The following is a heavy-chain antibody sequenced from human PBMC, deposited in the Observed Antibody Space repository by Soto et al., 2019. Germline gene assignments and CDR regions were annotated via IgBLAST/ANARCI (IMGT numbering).Heavy chain of an antibody. D-gene: IGHD6-13*01. CDR2: ISSSSSYI. J-gene: IGHJ4*02. V-gene: IGHV3-21*01. CDR1: GFTFSAYS. Sequence: EVQLVESGGGLVKPGGSLRLSCAASGFTFSAYSMNWVRQVPGKGLEWVSSISSSSSYIYYAVSVKGRFTISRDNAKNSLYLPMNSLRAEDTAVYYCASTTLPGYTSSWLLDYWGQGALVTVSS. CDR3: ASTTLPGYTSSWLLDY.